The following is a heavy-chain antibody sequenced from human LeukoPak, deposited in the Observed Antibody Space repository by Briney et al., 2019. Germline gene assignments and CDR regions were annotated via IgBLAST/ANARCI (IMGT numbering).Heavy chain of an antibody. D-gene: IGHD3-22*01. V-gene: IGHV4-34*01. Sequence: PSETLSLTCAVYGGSFSGYYWSWIRQPPGKGLEWIGEINHSGSTNYNPSLKSRVTISVDTSKNQFSLKLSSVTAADTAVYYCARVRNDSSGYYYRSFDYWGKGTLVTVSS. CDR1: GGSFSGYY. CDR2: INHSGST. CDR3: ARVRNDSSGYYYRSFDY. J-gene: IGHJ4*02.